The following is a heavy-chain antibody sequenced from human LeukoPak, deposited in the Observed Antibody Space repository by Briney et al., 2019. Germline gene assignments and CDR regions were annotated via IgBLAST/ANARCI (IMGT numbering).Heavy chain of an antibody. V-gene: IGHV3-23*01. CDR2: ISGSGGST. CDR1: GFTFSSYA. CDR3: AKGDGIVVVVAATLDGSLDY. D-gene: IGHD2-15*01. Sequence: AGGSLRLSCAASGFTFSSYAMSWVRQAPGKGLEWVSAISGSGGSTYYADSVKGRFTISRDNSKNTLYLQMNSLRAEDTAVYYCAKGDGIVVVVAATLDGSLDYWGQGTLVTVSS. J-gene: IGHJ4*02.